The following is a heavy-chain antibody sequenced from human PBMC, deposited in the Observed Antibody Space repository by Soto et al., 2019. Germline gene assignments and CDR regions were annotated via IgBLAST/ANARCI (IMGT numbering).Heavy chain of an antibody. D-gene: IGHD6-19*01. Sequence: LRLSCAASGFTFSSYAMSWVRQAPGRGLEWVSAISGSGGSTYYADSVKGRFTISRDNSKNTLYLQMNSLRAEDTAVYYCAKWGSGWLEYYFDYWGQGTLVTVSS. J-gene: IGHJ4*02. V-gene: IGHV3-23*01. CDR3: AKWGSGWLEYYFDY. CDR2: ISGSGGST. CDR1: GFTFSSYA.